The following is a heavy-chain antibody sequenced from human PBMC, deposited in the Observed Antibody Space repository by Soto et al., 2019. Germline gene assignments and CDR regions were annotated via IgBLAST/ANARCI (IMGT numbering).Heavy chain of an antibody. CDR2: IYYSGTT. V-gene: IGHV4-30-4*01. CDR1: GGSISSGDYY. Sequence: SETLSLTCTVSGGSISSGDYYWSWIRQPPGKGLEWNAYIYYSGTTYYNPSLKSRVTISIDTSKNQFSLTLSSVTAADTAVYFCARDKTGYSFVDYWGQGTRVTVSS. CDR3: ARDKTGYSFVDY. D-gene: IGHD5-18*01. J-gene: IGHJ4*02.